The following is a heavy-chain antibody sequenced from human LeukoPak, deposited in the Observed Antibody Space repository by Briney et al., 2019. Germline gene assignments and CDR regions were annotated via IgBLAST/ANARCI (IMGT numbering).Heavy chain of an antibody. J-gene: IGHJ4*02. Sequence: SETLSLTCTVSGYSISSGYYWGWIRQPPGKGLEWIGSTYHSGSTYYNPSLKSRVTISVDTSKNQFSLKLSSVTAADTAVYYCAGAGDTYYYDSSGPCDYWGQGTLVTVSS. CDR2: TYHSGST. D-gene: IGHD3-22*01. V-gene: IGHV4-38-2*02. CDR1: GYSISSGYY. CDR3: AGAGDTYYYDSSGPCDY.